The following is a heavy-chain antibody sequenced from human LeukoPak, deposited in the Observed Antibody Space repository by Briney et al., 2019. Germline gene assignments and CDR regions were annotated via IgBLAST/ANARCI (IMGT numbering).Heavy chain of an antibody. V-gene: IGHV5-51*01. CDR3: AKAYYYGSGSYYNIWFDS. CDR1: GYSFTTYW. CDR2: IYPGDSDT. Sequence: GESLKISCKGSGYSFTTYWIGWVRQMPGKGLEWMGIIYPGDSDTRYSPSFQGHVSISADKSISTAYLQWSSLKASDTAMYYCAKAYYYGSGSYYNIWFDSWGQGTLVTVSS. J-gene: IGHJ5*01. D-gene: IGHD3-10*01.